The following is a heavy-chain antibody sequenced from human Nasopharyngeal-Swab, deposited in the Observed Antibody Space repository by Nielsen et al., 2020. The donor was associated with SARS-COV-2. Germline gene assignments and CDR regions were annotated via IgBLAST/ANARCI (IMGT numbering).Heavy chain of an antibody. CDR3: ARDPSTVTTYDYYYGMDV. CDR2: IKPSGGST. CDR1: GYTFTSYY. D-gene: IGHD4-11*01. Sequence: ASVKVSCKASGYTFTSYYMHWVRQAPGQGLEWMGIIKPSGGSTSYAQKFQGRVTMTRDTSTSTVYMELSSLRSEDTAVYYCARDPSTVTTYDYYYGMDVWGQGTTVTVSS. V-gene: IGHV1-46*01. J-gene: IGHJ6*02.